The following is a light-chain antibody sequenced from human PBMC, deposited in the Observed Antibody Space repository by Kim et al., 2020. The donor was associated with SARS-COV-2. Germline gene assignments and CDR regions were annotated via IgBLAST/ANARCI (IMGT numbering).Light chain of an antibody. CDR2: RIN. V-gene: IGLV10-54*04. CDR3: SAWDSSLNAWV. CDR1: SNHVGDQG. J-gene: IGLJ3*02. Sequence: DTATLPYPGNSNHVGDQGASWLQLHQGHPPNLRSDRINHRPSGISARFSASRSGNTASLTITGLQPEDEADYYCSAWDSSLNAWVFGGGTQRTVL.